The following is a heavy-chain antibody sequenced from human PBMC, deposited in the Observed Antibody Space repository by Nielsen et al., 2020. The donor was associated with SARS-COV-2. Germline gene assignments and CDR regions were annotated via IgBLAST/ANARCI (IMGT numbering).Heavy chain of an antibody. CDR2: ISHDGSNK. CDR3: AREGYYDSSFDP. D-gene: IGHD3-22*01. CDR1: GFTFSSYA. J-gene: IGHJ5*02. Sequence: GGSLRLSCAASGFTFSSYAMHWVRQAPGKGLEWVAVISHDGSNKYYADSVKGRFTISRDNSKNTLYLQMNSLRAEDTAVYYCAREGYYDSSFDPWGQGTLVTVSS. V-gene: IGHV3-30*04.